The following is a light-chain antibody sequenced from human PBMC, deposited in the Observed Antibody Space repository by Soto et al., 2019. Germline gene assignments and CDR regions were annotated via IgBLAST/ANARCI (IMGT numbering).Light chain of an antibody. CDR1: SRDVGGYNY. CDR2: DVT. Sequence: QSVLTQPASVSGSPGQSITISCTGTSRDVGGYNYVSWYQKHPGKAPKVIIFDVTDRPSGVSNRFSGSKSGNTASLTISGLQAEDEADYYCSSYTTSTTLVVFGGGTKVTVL. J-gene: IGLJ2*01. CDR3: SSYTTSTTLVV. V-gene: IGLV2-14*01.